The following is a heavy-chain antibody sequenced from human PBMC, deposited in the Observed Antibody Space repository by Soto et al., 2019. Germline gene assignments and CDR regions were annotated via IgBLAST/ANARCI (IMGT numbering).Heavy chain of an antibody. J-gene: IGHJ6*02. V-gene: IGHV3-33*01. CDR2: IWYDGSNK. Sequence: QVQLVESGGGVVQPGRSLRLSCAASGFTFSSYGMHWVRQAPGKGLEWVAVIWYDGSNKYYADSVKGRFTISRDNSKNTLYLQMNSLRADDTAVYYCAREPSSGWTDYYYGMDVWGQGTTVTVSS. CDR3: AREPSSGWTDYYYGMDV. D-gene: IGHD6-19*01. CDR1: GFTFSSYG.